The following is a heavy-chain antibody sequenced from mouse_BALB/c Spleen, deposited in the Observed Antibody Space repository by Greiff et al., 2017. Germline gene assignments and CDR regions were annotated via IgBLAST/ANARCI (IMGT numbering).Heavy chain of an antibody. Sequence: EVMLVESGGGLVQPGGSLKLSCAASGFTFSSYGMSWVRQTPDKRLELVATINSNGGSTYYPDSVKGRFTISRDNAKNTLYLQMSSLKSEDTAMYYCARQDSYDYEAFAYWGQGTLVTVSA. V-gene: IGHV5-6-3*01. CDR3: ARQDSYDYEAFAY. D-gene: IGHD2-4*01. CDR1: GFTFSSYG. J-gene: IGHJ3*01. CDR2: INSNGGST.